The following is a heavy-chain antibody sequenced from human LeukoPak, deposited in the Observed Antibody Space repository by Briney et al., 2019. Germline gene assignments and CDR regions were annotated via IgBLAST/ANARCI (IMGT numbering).Heavy chain of an antibody. J-gene: IGHJ4*02. CDR2: LSDSGAST. D-gene: IGHD5-24*01. CDR1: GFTFTNHA. V-gene: IGHV3-23*01. CDR3: ARTPNRDGYSHIDF. Sequence: GGSLRLSCAASGFTFTNHAMAWVRLAPGEGLEWVSTLSDSGASTYYADSVKGRFTISRDNSRNTMYLQMDSLRADDTGVYFCARTPNRDGYSHIDFWGQGALVTVSS.